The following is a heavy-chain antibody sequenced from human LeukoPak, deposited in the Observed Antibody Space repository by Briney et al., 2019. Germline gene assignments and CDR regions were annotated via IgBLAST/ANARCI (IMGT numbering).Heavy chain of an antibody. J-gene: IGHJ5*02. CDR2: IYSGGST. CDR3: ATEIAVAGTGNWFDP. CDR1: GFTVSSNY. Sequence: PGGSLRLSCAASGFTVSSNYMSWVRQAPGKGLEWVSVIYSGGSTYYADSVKGRFTISRDNSKNTLYLQMNSLRAEDTAVYYCATEIAVAGTGNWFDPWGQGTLVTASS. V-gene: IGHV3-53*01. D-gene: IGHD6-19*01.